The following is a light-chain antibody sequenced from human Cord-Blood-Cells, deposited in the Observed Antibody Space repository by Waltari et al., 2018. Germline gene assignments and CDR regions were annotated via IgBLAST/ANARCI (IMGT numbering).Light chain of an antibody. CDR3: QSYDSSLSGWV. CDR2: GNS. V-gene: IGLV1-40*01. Sequence: QYVLTPPPSVSGAPGQRVTIPCTGSSSTMGAHEDVHWSQQLPGTAPKLLIYGNSNRPSGVPDRFSGSKSGTSASLAITGLQAEDEADYYCQSYDSSLSGWVFGGGTKLTVL. J-gene: IGLJ3*02. CDR1: SSTMGAHED.